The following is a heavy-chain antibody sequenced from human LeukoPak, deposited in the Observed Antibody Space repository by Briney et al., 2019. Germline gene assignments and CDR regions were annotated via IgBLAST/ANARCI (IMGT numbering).Heavy chain of an antibody. CDR2: IHYSGST. CDR3: ASSIVGATIKAFDI. D-gene: IGHD1-26*01. Sequence: SETLSLTCTVSGGSISSYYWSWIRQPPGKGLEWIGYIHYSGSTNYNPSLKSRVTISVDTSKNQFSLKLSSVTAADTAVYYCASSIVGATIKAFDIWGQGTMVTVSS. J-gene: IGHJ3*02. CDR1: GGSISSYY. V-gene: IGHV4-59*01.